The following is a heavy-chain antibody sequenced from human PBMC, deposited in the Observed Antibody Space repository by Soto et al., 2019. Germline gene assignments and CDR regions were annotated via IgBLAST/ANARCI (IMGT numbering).Heavy chain of an antibody. D-gene: IGHD2-8*01. J-gene: IGHJ4*02. CDR1: GGTFSSYT. CDR3: ASAEAEGYCTNGVCYEYYFDY. CDR2: IIPILGIT. Sequence: QVQLVQSGAEVKKPGSSVKVSCKASGGTFSSYTISWVRQAPGQGLEWMGRIIPILGITNYAQKFQDRVTITADKSTTTAYMELSSLRSEDTAVYYCASAEAEGYCTNGVCYEYYFDYWGQGTLVTVSS. V-gene: IGHV1-69*02.